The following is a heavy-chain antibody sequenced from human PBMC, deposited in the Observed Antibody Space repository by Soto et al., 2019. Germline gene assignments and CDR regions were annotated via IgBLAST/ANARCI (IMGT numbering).Heavy chain of an antibody. J-gene: IGHJ4*02. CDR2: ISGSGGTT. V-gene: IGHV3-23*01. CDR3: AKTPRQWLVYFDY. Sequence: EVQLLESGGGLVKLGGPLRPSCAASGFPFSTKAIAWFRQVPGRGLEWVSGISGSGGTTYYADSVKGRFTISRDNSKDTLHLQMNSLRAEDTAVYYCAKTPRQWLVYFDYWGQGALVTVSS. CDR1: GFPFSTKA. D-gene: IGHD6-19*01.